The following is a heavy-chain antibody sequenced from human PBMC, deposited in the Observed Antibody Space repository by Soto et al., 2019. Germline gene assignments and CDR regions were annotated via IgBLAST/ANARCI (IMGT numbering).Heavy chain of an antibody. J-gene: IGHJ3*02. D-gene: IGHD6-19*01. CDR1: GYTFTSYC. Sequence: ASVKVSCKASGYTFTSYCISWVRQAPGQGLEWMGWISAYNGNTNYAQKLQGRVTMTTDTSTSTAYMELRSLRSDDTAVYYCARDHRVAGPSPSDVAFDIWGQGTMVTVSS. CDR2: ISAYNGNT. CDR3: ARDHRVAGPSPSDVAFDI. V-gene: IGHV1-18*04.